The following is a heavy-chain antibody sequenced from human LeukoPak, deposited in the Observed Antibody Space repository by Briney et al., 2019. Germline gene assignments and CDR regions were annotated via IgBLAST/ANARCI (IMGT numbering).Heavy chain of an antibody. Sequence: GGSLRLSCAASGFTFSSYAMSWVRQAPGKGLEWVSAISGSGGSTYYADSVKGRFTISRDNSKNTLYLQMNSLRAEDTAVYYCVREFGELWNYYYYYYGMDVWGQGTTVTVSS. CDR2: ISGSGGST. J-gene: IGHJ6*02. CDR1: GFTFSSYA. D-gene: IGHD3-10*01. CDR3: VREFGELWNYYYYYYGMDV. V-gene: IGHV3-23*01.